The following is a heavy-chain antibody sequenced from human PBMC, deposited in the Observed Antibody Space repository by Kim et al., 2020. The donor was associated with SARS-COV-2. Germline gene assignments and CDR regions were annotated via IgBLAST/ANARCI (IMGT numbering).Heavy chain of an antibody. CDR2: INPSGGST. V-gene: IGHV1-46*01. J-gene: IGHJ3*02. D-gene: IGHD1-26*01. Sequence: ASVKVSCKASGYTFTSYYMHWVRQAPGQGLEWMGIINPSGGSTSYAQKFQGRVTMTRDTSTSTVYMELSSLRSEDTAVYYCARDQVSPQWGATHPWAFDIWGQGTMVTVSS. CDR3: ARDQVSPQWGATHPWAFDI. CDR1: GYTFTSYY.